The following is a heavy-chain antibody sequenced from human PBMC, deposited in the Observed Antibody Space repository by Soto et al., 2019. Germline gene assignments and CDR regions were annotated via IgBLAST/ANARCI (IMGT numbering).Heavy chain of an antibody. V-gene: IGHV3-23*01. J-gene: IGHJ4*02. CDR3: AKSFSAYLATFDY. CDR1: GFTFSNYT. Sequence: EEQLLESGGGLVQPGGSLRLSCAASGFTFSNYTMNWVRQAPGKGLEWVSIISGDGSSPNYADSVKGRFTISRDNSKNTLYLQMNSLRAEDTAVYYCAKSFSAYLATFDYWGQGALVTVSS. CDR2: ISGDGSSP. D-gene: IGHD5-12*01.